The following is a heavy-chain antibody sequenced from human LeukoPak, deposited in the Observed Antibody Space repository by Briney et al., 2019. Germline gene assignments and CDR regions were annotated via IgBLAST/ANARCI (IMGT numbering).Heavy chain of an antibody. Sequence: GGSLRLSCAASGFAFSSSAMHWVRQSPGKGLEWVSSISSSSSYIYYAGSVKGRFTISRDNAKNSLYLQMNSLRAGDTAVYYCARGAGDYGDYDYWGQGTLVTVSS. CDR2: ISSSSSYI. J-gene: IGHJ4*02. D-gene: IGHD4-17*01. CDR3: ARGAGDYGDYDY. CDR1: GFAFSSSA. V-gene: IGHV3-21*01.